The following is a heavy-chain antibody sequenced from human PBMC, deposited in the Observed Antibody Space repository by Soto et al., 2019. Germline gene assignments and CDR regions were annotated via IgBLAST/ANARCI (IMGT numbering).Heavy chain of an antibody. Sequence: ASVKVSCKASGYTFTSYAMHWVRQAPGQRLEWMGWINAGNGNTKYSQKFQGRVTITRDTSASTAYMELSSLRSEDTAVYYCARDSGTIFGVEPDNWFDPWGQGTLVTVSS. CDR3: ARDSGTIFGVEPDNWFDP. CDR2: INAGNGNT. J-gene: IGHJ5*02. CDR1: GYTFTSYA. D-gene: IGHD3-3*01. V-gene: IGHV1-3*01.